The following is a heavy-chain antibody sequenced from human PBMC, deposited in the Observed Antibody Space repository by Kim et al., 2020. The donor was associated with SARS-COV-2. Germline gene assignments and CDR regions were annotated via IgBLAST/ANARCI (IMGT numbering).Heavy chain of an antibody. CDR2: TI. Sequence: TIYYADSVKGRFTISRDNGNNSLYLHMNSLRVEDTAVYYCARDKASSNDFWGQGTLVTVSS. J-gene: IGHJ4*02. V-gene: IGHV3-48*03. CDR3: ARDKASSNDF. D-gene: IGHD6-6*01.